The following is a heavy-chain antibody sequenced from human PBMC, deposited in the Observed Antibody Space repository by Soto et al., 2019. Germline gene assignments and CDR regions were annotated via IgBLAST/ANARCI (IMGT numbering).Heavy chain of an antibody. J-gene: IGHJ4*02. CDR2: ISGSGGST. CDR1: GFTFSNYA. D-gene: IGHD6-13*01. CDR3: AKDQGSSWYEIDY. V-gene: IGHV3-23*01. Sequence: EVQLLESGGGLVQPGGSLRLSCAASGFTFSNYAVTWVRQAPGKGLEWVSTISGSGGSTYYADSVKGRFTISRDNSKHTLYLQMNSMRAEETAVYYCAKDQGSSWYEIDYWGQGTLVTVSS.